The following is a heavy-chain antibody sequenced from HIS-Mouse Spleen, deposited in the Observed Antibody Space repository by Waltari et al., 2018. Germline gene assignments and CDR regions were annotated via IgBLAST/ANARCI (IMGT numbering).Heavy chain of an antibody. D-gene: IGHD1-7*01. Sequence: EVQLLESGGGLVQPGGSLRLSCAASGFTFSSYAMSWVRQAPGKGLGWVAAIRCSGGSTYYADSVKGRFTISRDNSKNTLYLQMNSLRAEDTAVYYCLSVAIFSVANSYYFDYWGQGTLVTVSS. V-gene: IGHV3-23*01. CDR2: IRCSGGST. CDR3: LSVAIFSVANSYYFDY. J-gene: IGHJ4*02. CDR1: GFTFSSYA.